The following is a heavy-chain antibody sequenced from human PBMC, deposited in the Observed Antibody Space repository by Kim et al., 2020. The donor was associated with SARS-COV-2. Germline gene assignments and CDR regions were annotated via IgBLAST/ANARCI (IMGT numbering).Heavy chain of an antibody. Sequence: GGSLRLSCAASGFTFSSYWMSWVRQAPGKGLEWVANIKQDGSEKYYVDSVKGRFTISRDNAKNSLYLQMNSLRAEDTAVYYCARDRAAYSSSWYSRFVFWGQGTLVTVSS. CDR3: ARDRAAYSSSWYSRFVF. D-gene: IGHD6-13*01. CDR2: IKQDGSEK. CDR1: GFTFSSYW. J-gene: IGHJ4*02. V-gene: IGHV3-7*01.